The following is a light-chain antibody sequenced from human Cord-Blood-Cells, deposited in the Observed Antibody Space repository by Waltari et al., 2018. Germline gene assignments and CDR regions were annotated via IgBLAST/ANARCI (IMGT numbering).Light chain of an antibody. CDR3: QQYGSSPLT. CDR1: QSVSSSY. CDR2: GAS. J-gene: IGKJ1*01. V-gene: IGKV3-20*01. Sequence: EIVLTQSPGTLSLSPGERATLSCRASQSVSSSYLDWYQQKPGQAPRLLIYGASSRATGIPDRFSGSGSGTDFTLTISRLEPEYFAVYYCQQYGSSPLTFGQGTKVEIK.